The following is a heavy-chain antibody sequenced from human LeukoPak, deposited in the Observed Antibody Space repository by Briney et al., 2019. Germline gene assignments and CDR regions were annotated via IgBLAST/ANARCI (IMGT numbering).Heavy chain of an antibody. Sequence: SETLSLTCTVSGGSISSGSYYWGWIRQPPGKGLEWIGSIYYSGSTYYNPSLKSRVTISVDTSKNQFSLKLSSVTAADTAVYYCARDDSRTEFDYWGQGTLVTVSS. V-gene: IGHV4-39*07. CDR2: IYYSGST. J-gene: IGHJ4*02. CDR1: GGSISSGSYY. CDR3: ARDDSRTEFDY. D-gene: IGHD3-3*01.